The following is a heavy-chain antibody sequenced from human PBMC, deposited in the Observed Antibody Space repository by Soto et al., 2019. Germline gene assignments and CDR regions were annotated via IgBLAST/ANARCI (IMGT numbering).Heavy chain of an antibody. V-gene: IGHV1-2*04. CDR1: GYTFTGYY. CDR3: ARGRGAYDIWTGYYPRTHAQFDY. J-gene: IGHJ4*02. CDR2: INPNSGGT. D-gene: IGHD3-9*01. Sequence: VASVKVSCKASGYTFTGYYMHWVRQAPGQGLEWMGWINPNSGGTNYAQKFQGWVTMTRDTSISTAYMELSRLRSDDTAVYYCARGRGAYDIWTGYYPRTHAQFDYWGQGTLVTVSS.